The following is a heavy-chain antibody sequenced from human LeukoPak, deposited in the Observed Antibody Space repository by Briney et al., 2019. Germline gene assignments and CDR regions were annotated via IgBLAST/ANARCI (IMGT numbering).Heavy chain of an antibody. V-gene: IGHV3-30*18. J-gene: IGHJ6*02. Sequence: GGPLRLSCAASGFTFSSYGMHCVRQAPGKRLEWVAVISYDGSNKYYADSVKGRFTISRDNSKNTLYLQMNSPRAEDTAVYYCAKDWGSSGSYYYYYGMDVWGQGTTVTVSS. CDR2: ISYDGSNK. D-gene: IGHD6-19*01. CDR3: AKDWGSSGSYYYYYGMDV. CDR1: GFTFSSYG.